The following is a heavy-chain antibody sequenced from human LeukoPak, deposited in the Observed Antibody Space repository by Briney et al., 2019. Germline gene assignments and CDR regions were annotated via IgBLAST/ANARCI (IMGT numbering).Heavy chain of an antibody. CDR1: GYTLTELS. CDR3: ARGFTGPIVGTTWFDY. V-gene: IGHV1-24*01. Sequence: ASVKVSCKVSGYTLTELSMHWVRQAPGKGLEWMGGFDPEDGETIYAQKFQGRVTMTEDTSTDTAYMELSSLRAEDTAVYYCARGFTGPIVGTTWFDYWGQGTLVTVSS. D-gene: IGHD1-26*01. CDR2: FDPEDGET. J-gene: IGHJ4*02.